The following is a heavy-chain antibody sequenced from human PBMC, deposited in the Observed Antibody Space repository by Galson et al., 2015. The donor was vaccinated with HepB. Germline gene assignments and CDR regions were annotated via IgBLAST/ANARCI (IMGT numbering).Heavy chain of an antibody. CDR2: TYYRSKWYN. Sequence: CAISGDSVSSSSAAWNWIRQSPSRGLEWLGRTYYRSKWYNDYAVSVRSRITINPDTSKNQFSLQLTSVTPEDTAVYYCARGLSARLDYWARGTLVAVSS. J-gene: IGHJ4*02. D-gene: IGHD6-6*01. CDR3: ARGLSARLDY. V-gene: IGHV6-1*01. CDR1: GDSVSSSSAA.